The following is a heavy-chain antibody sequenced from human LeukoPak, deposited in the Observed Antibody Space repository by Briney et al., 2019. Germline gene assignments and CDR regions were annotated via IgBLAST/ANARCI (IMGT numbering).Heavy chain of an antibody. CDR3: ARGNVD. Sequence: SETLSLTCAVYGGSFSAYYWSRIRQPPGKGLEWIGEINHSGSTSYNPSLKSRVTISVDTSKNQFSLKLSSVTAADTAVYYCARGNVDWGQGTLVTVSS. V-gene: IGHV4-34*01. CDR1: GGSFSAYY. CDR2: INHSGST. J-gene: IGHJ4*02. D-gene: IGHD2-21*01.